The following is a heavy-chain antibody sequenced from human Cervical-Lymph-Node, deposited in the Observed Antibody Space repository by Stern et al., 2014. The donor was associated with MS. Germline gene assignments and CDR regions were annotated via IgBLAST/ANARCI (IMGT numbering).Heavy chain of an antibody. D-gene: IGHD1-7*01. CDR2: IKTDGSEN. J-gene: IGHJ5*02. CDR1: GFTFSNYW. CDR3: ARAVRELGT. V-gene: IGHV3-7*01. Sequence: EVQLLESGGGLVQPGESLRLSCAVSGFTFSNYWMTWVRQAPGKGLEWVASIKTDGSENSYGASVKGRFPISRDNAKNSLYLQMNSLRAEDTAVYYCARAVRELGTWGQGTLVTVSS.